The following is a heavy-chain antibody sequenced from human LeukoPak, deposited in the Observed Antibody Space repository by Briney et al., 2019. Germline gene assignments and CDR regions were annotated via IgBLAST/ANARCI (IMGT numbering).Heavy chain of an antibody. CDR1: GFTFSSYG. V-gene: IGHV3-30*18. Sequence: PGRSLRLSCAASGFTFSSYGMHWVRQAPGKGLEWVAVISYDGSNKYYADSVKGRFTISRDNSKNTLYLKMNSLRAEDTAVYYCAKDLSRPGYYYGMDVWGKGTTVTVSS. CDR2: ISYDGSNK. CDR3: AKDLSRPGYYYGMDV. J-gene: IGHJ6*04.